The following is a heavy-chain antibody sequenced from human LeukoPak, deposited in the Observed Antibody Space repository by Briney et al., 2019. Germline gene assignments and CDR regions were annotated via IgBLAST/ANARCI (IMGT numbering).Heavy chain of an antibody. D-gene: IGHD3-16*01. CDR3: ARDPRIMITFGGAWFDP. CDR2: ISPSGGST. CDR1: GYTFTSNY. V-gene: IGHV1-46*01. J-gene: IGHJ5*02. Sequence: ASVKVSCKAFGYTFTSNYMHWVRQAPGQGPEWMGVISPSGGSTTYAQKFQGRVTLTRDMSTSTDYLELSSLRSEDTAVYYCARDPRIMITFGGAWFDPWGQGTLVTVSS.